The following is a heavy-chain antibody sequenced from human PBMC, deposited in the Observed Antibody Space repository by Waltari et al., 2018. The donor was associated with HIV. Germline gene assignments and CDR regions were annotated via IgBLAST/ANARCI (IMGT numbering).Heavy chain of an antibody. V-gene: IGHV4-39*01. Sequence: QLQLQESGPGLVKPSETLSLTCTVSGGSISSSSYYWGWIRQPTGKGLEWIGFIYYSWSTCYKPSLKSRVTISVDTCKNHFSRKLTSVTAADTSVYYCARRPHGNFDYWGQGTLVTVSS. J-gene: IGHJ4*02. CDR1: GGSISSSSYY. CDR3: ARRPHGNFDY. CDR2: IYYSWST. D-gene: IGHD2-15*01.